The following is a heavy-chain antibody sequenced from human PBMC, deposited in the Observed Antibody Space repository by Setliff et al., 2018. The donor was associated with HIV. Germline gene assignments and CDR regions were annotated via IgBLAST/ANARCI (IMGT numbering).Heavy chain of an antibody. CDR3: VRVNYVRAYNNWFDP. J-gene: IGHJ5*02. CDR1: AYSIIINEW. V-gene: IGHV4-28*03. Sequence: SETLSLTCSVSAYSIIINEWWGWIRQTPGKGLEWIGYIHYDGVTHYNSSLKSRVTISIDTSKNQFSLRLSSVTAVDTAVCYCVRVNYVRAYNNWFDPWGQGILVTVSS. CDR2: IHYDGVT. D-gene: IGHD4-4*01.